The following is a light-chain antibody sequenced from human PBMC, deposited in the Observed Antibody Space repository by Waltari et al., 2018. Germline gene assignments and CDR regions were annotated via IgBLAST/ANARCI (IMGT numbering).Light chain of an antibody. CDR1: QSLLYSYTNKNY. CDR2: WAS. J-gene: IGKJ1*01. CDR3: QQYYSTPVT. Sequence: DIVMNQSPDSLTVSLGERDTINCKSTQSLLYSYTNKNYLAWYQQKPGQSPKLLIYWASTRDSGVPDRFSGSGSGTDFTLTISSLQAEDVAVYYCQQYYSTPVTFGQGTKVEMK. V-gene: IGKV4-1*01.